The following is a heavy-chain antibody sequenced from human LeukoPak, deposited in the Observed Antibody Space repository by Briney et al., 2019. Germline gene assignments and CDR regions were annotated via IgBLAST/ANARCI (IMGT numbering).Heavy chain of an antibody. V-gene: IGHV4-38-2*02. J-gene: IGHJ4*02. CDR3: ASPLGY. CDR2: IYHSGST. CDR1: GYSISSGYY. Sequence: PSETLSLTCTVSGYSISSGYYWGWIRQPPGKGLEWIGSIYHSGSTYYNPSLKSRATISVDTSKNQFSLKLSPVTAADTAVYYCASPLGYWGQGTLVTVSS.